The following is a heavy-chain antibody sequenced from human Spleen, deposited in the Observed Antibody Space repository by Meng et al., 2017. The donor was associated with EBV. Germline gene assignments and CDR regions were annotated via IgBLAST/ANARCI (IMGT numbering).Heavy chain of an antibody. CDR3: AGGDDDSGGYYYL. CDR2: INYSGTT. V-gene: IGHV4-34*01. D-gene: IGHD3-22*01. CDR1: GGSFSGYF. Sequence: QVQLQQWVAVLFKPSETLSLTCAVYGGSFSGYFWSWIRQYPGKGLEWIGEINYSGTTKYNQSLKSRVTMSVDTSKNQISLKVRSVTDADTAVYYCAGGDDDSGGYYYLWGQGALVTVSS. J-gene: IGHJ4*02.